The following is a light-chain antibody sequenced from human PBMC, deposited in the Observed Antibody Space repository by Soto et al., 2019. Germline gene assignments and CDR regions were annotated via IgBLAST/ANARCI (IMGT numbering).Light chain of an antibody. V-gene: IGKV3-15*01. CDR1: LTMNNT. CDR3: QQYNERPPWT. CDR2: GAS. J-gene: IGKJ1*01. Sequence: EIVMTQSPAPLSVSPGESVTLSCRASLTMNNTLAWSQHKPGQAPRLLLFGASSRATGVPGRFSGSGFVTEFTLSISSLQSEDFAVYYCQQYNERPPWTFGQGTTVE.